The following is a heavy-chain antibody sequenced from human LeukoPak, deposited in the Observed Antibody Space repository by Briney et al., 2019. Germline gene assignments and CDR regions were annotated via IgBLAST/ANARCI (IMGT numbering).Heavy chain of an antibody. J-gene: IGHJ4*03. CDR3: ASSPCGGDCYYDY. CDR1: GFTFSSYS. V-gene: IGHV3-21*04. Sequence: GGSLRLSCAASGFTFSSYSMNWVRQAPGKGLEWVSSISSSSYIYYADSVKGRFTISRDNSKNTLYLQMNSLRAEDTAVYYCASSPCGGDCYYDYWGQGTLVTVSS. CDR2: ISSSSYI. D-gene: IGHD2-21*01.